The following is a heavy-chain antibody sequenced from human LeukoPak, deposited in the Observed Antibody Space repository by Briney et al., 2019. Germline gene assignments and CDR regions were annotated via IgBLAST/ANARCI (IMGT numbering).Heavy chain of an antibody. CDR2: ISSDERNK. J-gene: IGHJ3*02. V-gene: IGHV3-30*18. CDR1: RFAFYKFG. CDR3: AKDPNGDYIGTFDI. D-gene: IGHD4-17*01. Sequence: GGSLRLSCVAPRFAFYKFGVHWVGQAPGKGRGWLAVISSDERNKYYADSVKGRFTISRDNSKNTLYLEMNDLRSEDTAVYYCAKDPNGDYIGTFDIWGQGTMVTVSS.